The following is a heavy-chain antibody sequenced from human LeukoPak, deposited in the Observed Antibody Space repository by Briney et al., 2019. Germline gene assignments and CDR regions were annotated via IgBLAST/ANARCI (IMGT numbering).Heavy chain of an antibody. Sequence: GGSLRLSCAAAGFTFDDYNMHWVRQAPGKGLEWVSLITWNGDSTYYADSVEGRFTISRDNSKNALYLQMNSLRTEDTALYYCAKDKWLRGYYYYMDVWGKGTTVTLSS. V-gene: IGHV3-43*01. J-gene: IGHJ6*03. CDR3: AKDKWLRGYYYYMDV. CDR2: ITWNGDST. CDR1: GFTFDDYN. D-gene: IGHD5-12*01.